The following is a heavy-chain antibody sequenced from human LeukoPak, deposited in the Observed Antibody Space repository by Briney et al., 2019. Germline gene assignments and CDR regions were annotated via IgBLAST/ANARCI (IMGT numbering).Heavy chain of an antibody. J-gene: IGHJ4*02. V-gene: IGHV1-2*06. CDR3: ARDLSSTPNWEPDH. D-gene: IGHD1-14*01. Sequence: ASVKVSCKASGYTFSGYFVHWVRQAPGQGLEWMGRINAGSGDTEFAQKFHGRATMTRDTFVSTAYMEVSGLTSDDTAMYYCARDLSSTPNWEPDHWGQGTLVTVSS. CDR2: INAGSGDT. CDR1: GYTFSGYF.